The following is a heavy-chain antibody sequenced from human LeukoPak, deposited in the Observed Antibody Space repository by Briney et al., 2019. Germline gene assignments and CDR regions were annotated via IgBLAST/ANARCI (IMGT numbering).Heavy chain of an antibody. Sequence: GGSLRLSCAASGFTFSSYSMNWVRQAPGKGLEWVSSISSSSSHIYYADSVKGRFTISRDNAKNSLYLQMNSLRAEDTAVYYCAREWDCSGGSCYSTQLDFWGQGTLVTVSS. CDR2: ISSSSSHI. CDR3: AREWDCSGGSCYSTQLDF. CDR1: GFTFSSYS. J-gene: IGHJ4*02. D-gene: IGHD2-15*01. V-gene: IGHV3-21*01.